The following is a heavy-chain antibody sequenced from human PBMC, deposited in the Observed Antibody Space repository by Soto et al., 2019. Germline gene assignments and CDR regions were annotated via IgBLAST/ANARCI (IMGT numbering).Heavy chain of an antibody. J-gene: IGHJ6*02. CDR2: INSDGSST. CDR3: ARDRVTMIVVNGMDG. Sequence: EVQLVESRGGLVQPGGSLRLSCAASGFTISSYWMHWVRQAPGKGLVWVSRINSDGSSTSYADSVKGRFTISRDNAKNTLYLQMNSLRAEDTAVYYCARDRVTMIVVNGMDGWGQGTTVTVSS. V-gene: IGHV3-74*01. CDR1: GFTISSYW. D-gene: IGHD3-22*01.